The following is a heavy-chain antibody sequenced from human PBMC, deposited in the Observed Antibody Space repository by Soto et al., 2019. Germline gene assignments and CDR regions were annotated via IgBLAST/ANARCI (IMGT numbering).Heavy chain of an antibody. CDR2: ISGSGGST. Sequence: GGSLRLSCAASGFTFSSYAMSWVRQAPGKGLEWVSAISGSGGSTYYADSVKGRFTISRDNSKNTLYLQMNSLRAADTAVYYCSKYGYCRSTSCSSFDYWGQGTLVTVSS. CDR3: SKYGYCRSTSCSSFDY. J-gene: IGHJ4*02. CDR1: GFTFSSYA. D-gene: IGHD2-2*01. V-gene: IGHV3-23*01.